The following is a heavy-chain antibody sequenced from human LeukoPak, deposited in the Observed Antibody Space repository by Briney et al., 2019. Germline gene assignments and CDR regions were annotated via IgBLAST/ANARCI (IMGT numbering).Heavy chain of an antibody. Sequence: GGSLRLSCAAYGFTFSNAWMSWVRQAPGKGREWVGRIKSKTDGTTTDYAAPVKGRFTISRDDSRNTLYLQMNSLKADDTGVYYCGGDGRWFDPWGQGTLVTVSS. D-gene: IGHD2-21*02. CDR1: GFTFSNAW. V-gene: IGHV3-15*01. CDR2: IKSKTDGTTT. J-gene: IGHJ5*02. CDR3: GGDGRWFDP.